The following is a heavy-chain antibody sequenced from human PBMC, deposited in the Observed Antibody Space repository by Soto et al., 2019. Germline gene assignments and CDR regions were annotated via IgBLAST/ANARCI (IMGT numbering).Heavy chain of an antibody. J-gene: IGHJ4*02. CDR1: GYAFTIYG. V-gene: IGHV1-18*01. D-gene: IGHD6-13*01. Sequence: ASVKVSCTASGYAFTIYGISWVRQAPGQGLEWMGWISAYNGNTNYAQKLQGRVTMTTDTSTSTAYMELRSLRSDDTAVYYCARDAAHYSSSPDYWGQGTLVTVSS. CDR3: ARDAAHYSSSPDY. CDR2: ISAYNGNT.